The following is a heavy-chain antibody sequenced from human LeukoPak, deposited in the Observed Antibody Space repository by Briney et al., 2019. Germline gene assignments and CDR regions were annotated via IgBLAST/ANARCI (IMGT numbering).Heavy chain of an antibody. V-gene: IGHV4-4*07. J-gene: IGHJ6*03. CDR3: ARDKTLAPQYSSSYYYYMDV. Sequence: SETLSLTCTVSGGSISSYYWSWIRQPAGKGLEWIGRIYTSGSTNYNPSLKSRVTMSVDTSKNQFSLKLSSVTAADTAVYYCARDKTLAPQYSSSYYYYMDVWGKGTTVTVSS. CDR1: GGSISSYY. D-gene: IGHD6-6*01. CDR2: IYTSGST.